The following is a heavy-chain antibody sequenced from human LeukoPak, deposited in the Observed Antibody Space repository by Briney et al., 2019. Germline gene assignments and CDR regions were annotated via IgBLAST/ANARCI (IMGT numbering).Heavy chain of an antibody. J-gene: IGHJ6*02. Sequence: GGSLRLSCAASGFTFRSYSMNWVRQAPGKGLEWVSSISSSSSYIYYADSVKGRFTISRDNAKKSLYLQMNSLRAEDTAVYYCARDLGDDPAPPVGVWGQGTTVTVSS. CDR2: ISSSSSYI. D-gene: IGHD2-21*02. CDR3: ARDLGDDPAPPVGV. V-gene: IGHV3-21*01. CDR1: GFTFRSYS.